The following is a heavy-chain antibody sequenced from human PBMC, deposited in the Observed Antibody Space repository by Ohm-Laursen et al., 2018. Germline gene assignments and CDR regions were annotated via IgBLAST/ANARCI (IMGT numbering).Heavy chain of an antibody. CDR1: GFTFRNFG. Sequence: SLRLSCAASGFTFRNFGMHWVRQAPGKGLEWVSYISSSSTIYYADSVKGRFTISRDNSKNTLYLQMNSLRAEDTAVYYCATWSGYPYWYFDLWGRGTLVTVSS. J-gene: IGHJ2*01. CDR3: ATWSGYPYWYFDL. D-gene: IGHD3-3*01. CDR2: ISSSSTI. V-gene: IGHV3-48*01.